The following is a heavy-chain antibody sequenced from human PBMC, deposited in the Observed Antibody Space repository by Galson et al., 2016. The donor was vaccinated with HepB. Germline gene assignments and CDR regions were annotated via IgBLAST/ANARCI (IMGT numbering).Heavy chain of an antibody. V-gene: IGHV5-51*01. CDR1: GYMFTNYW. J-gene: IGHJ6*02. D-gene: IGHD1-1*01. CDR3: ARQGPASGLERSFGGMDV. CDR2: IFPSDSDT. Sequence: QSGAEVKKPGESLTISCKGSGYMFTNYWIGWVRQMPGKGLEWMGIIFPSDSDTKYRPSFQGQVTISANKSINTAYRPWSSLRPSDTAMYYCARQGPASGLERSFGGMDVWGQGTPVTVSS.